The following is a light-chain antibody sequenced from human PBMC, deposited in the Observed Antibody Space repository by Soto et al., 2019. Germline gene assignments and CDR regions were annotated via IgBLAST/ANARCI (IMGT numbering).Light chain of an antibody. CDR2: GAS. CDR3: QKYNSAPPWT. CDR1: QRISSTY. V-gene: IGKV3-20*01. J-gene: IGKJ1*01. Sequence: EIVLTRSPDTLSSSPGERATLSCRSSQRISSTYLAWYHQKPGQAPRLLIYGASIRATGIPDRFNGSGPGTDFTLTISSLQPEDVATYYCQKYNSAPPWTFGQGTKVDI.